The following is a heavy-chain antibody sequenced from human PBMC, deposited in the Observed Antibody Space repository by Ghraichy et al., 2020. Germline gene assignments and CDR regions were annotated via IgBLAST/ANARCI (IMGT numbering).Heavy chain of an antibody. Sequence: GGSLRLSCAASGFTFSSYSMNWVRQAPGKGLEWVSSISSSSYIYYADSVKGRFTISRDNAKNSLYLQMNSLRAEDTAVYYCARERGRNTYGMDVWGQGTTVTVSS. V-gene: IGHV3-21*01. CDR2: ISSSSYI. CDR3: ARERGRNTYGMDV. J-gene: IGHJ6*02. D-gene: IGHD3/OR15-3a*01. CDR1: GFTFSSYS.